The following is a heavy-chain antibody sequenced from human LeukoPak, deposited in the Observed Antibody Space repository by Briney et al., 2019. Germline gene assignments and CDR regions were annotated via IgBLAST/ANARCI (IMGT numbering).Heavy chain of an antibody. Sequence: GGSLRLSCAASGFTFSSYDMHWVRQPTGKGLEWVSAIGTAGDTYYPGSVKGRFTISRENAKNSLYLQMNSLRAGDTAVYYCAKIVSAKKIGPLDYWGQGTLVTVSS. CDR2: IGTAGDT. V-gene: IGHV3-13*04. CDR1: GFTFSSYD. J-gene: IGHJ4*02. CDR3: AKIVSAKKIGPLDY. D-gene: IGHD3-16*02.